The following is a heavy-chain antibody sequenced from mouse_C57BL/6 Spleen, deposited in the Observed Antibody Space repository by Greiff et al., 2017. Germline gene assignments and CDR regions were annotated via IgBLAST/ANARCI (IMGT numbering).Heavy chain of an antibody. CDR2: IWSGGST. D-gene: IGHD4-1*01. Sequence: VKLMESGPGLVQPSQSLSITCTVSGFSLTSYGVHWVRQSPGKGLEWLGVIWSGGSTDYNAAFISRLSISKDNSKSQVFFKMSSLQADDTAIYYCALANWDVAWFAYWGQGTLVTVSA. V-gene: IGHV2-2*01. J-gene: IGHJ3*01. CDR3: ALANWDVAWFAY. CDR1: GFSLTSYG.